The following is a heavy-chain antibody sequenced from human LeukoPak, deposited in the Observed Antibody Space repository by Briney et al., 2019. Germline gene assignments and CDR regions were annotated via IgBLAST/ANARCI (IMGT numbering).Heavy chain of an antibody. CDR3: SGSYYSGFDY. D-gene: IGHD3-10*01. J-gene: IGHJ4*02. CDR2: IRYDGSNK. Sequence: GGSLRLSCAASGFTFSSYGMHWVRQAPGKGLEWVAFIRYDGSNKYYADSVKGRFTISRDNSKNTLYLQMNSLRAEDTAVYHCSGSYYSGFDYWGQGTLVTVSS. V-gene: IGHV3-30*02. CDR1: GFTFSSYG.